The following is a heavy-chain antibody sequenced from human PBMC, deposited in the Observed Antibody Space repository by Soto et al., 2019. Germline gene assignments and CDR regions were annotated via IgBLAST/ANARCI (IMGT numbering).Heavy chain of an antibody. CDR2: TYSGGPT. CDR3: ARDYGDYGLVFDI. V-gene: IGHV3-53*01. D-gene: IGHD4-17*01. CDR1: GLSVSGDY. J-gene: IGHJ3*02. Sequence: EVQLVQSGGDLVQPGGSLRLSCAASGLSVSGDYMTWVRQAPGKGLEWVSMTYSGGPTDYADSVKGRFTISVDKSKNTLDLQMHSLRVDDTAVYYCARDYGDYGLVFDIWGQGTMVTVSS.